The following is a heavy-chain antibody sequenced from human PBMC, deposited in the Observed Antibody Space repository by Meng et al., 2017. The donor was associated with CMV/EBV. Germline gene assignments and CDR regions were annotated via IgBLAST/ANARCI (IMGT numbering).Heavy chain of an antibody. J-gene: IGHJ5*02. CDR3: ARARGYSSSSKNWFDP. D-gene: IGHD6-6*01. CDR1: GGSISSYY. V-gene: IGHV4-59*01. Sequence: SETLSRTCTVSGGSISSYYWSWIRQPPGKGLEWLGYIYYSGSTNYNTSIKSRVTISVDTSKTQFSLKLSSVTAADTAVYYCARARGYSSSSKNWFDPWGQGTLVTVSS. CDR2: IYYSGST.